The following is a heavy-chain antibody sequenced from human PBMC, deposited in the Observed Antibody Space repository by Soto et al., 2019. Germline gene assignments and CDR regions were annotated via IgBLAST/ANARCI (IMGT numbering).Heavy chain of an antibody. J-gene: IGHJ6*02. Sequence: PSETLSLTCTVSGGSISSSSYYWGWIRQPPGKGLEWIGSIYYSGSTYYNPSLKSRVTISVDTSKNQFSLKLSSVTAADTAVYYCARRSNRGVYYYYGMDVWGQGTTVTVSS. CDR1: GGSISSSSYY. CDR2: IYYSGST. D-gene: IGHD3-16*01. CDR3: ARRSNRGVYYYYGMDV. V-gene: IGHV4-39*01.